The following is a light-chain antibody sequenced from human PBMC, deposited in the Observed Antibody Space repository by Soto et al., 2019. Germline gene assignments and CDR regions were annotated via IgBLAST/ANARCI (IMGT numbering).Light chain of an antibody. CDR3: QQSYSTLVLT. Sequence: QLTQSPSSLSASVGDRVTITCRASQDISRYLAWYQQKAGKAPKLLIYGASTLQSGVPSRFSGFGSGTLFTLTITSLQPEDVATYYCQQSYSTLVLTFGGGPRWSSN. CDR1: QDISRY. CDR2: GAS. V-gene: IGKV1-39*01. J-gene: IGKJ4*01.